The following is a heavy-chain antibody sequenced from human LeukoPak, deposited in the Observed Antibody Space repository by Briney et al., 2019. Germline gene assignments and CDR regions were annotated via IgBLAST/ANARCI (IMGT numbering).Heavy chain of an antibody. CDR1: GGAFRGYY. CDR2: TSSSSSYI. J-gene: IGHJ5*02. D-gene: IGHD6-13*01. Sequence: ETLSLTCAVYGGAFRGYYGSWTRKPPGKGLEWVSSTSSSSSYIYYADSVTGRFTISRDNAKNSLYLQMNSLRAEDTALYYCAREAVVSDPYSSSWYSSFHPWGQGTLVTVSS. V-gene: IGHV3-21*01. CDR3: AREAVVSDPYSSSWYSSFHP.